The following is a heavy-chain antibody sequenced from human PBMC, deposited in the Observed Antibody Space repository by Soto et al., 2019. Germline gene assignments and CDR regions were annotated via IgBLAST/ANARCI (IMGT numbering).Heavy chain of an antibody. D-gene: IGHD2-21*01. CDR3: STGAVHQLLCDN. Sequence: QVLLVQSGAEVKEPGSSVKVSCKASGGTFSGLTLNWVRQAPGQGLEWMGRIIPIIGSGNYAQNFQGRVTITADEPTRPAYMELRSLKSEDPAVYYCSTGAVHQLLCDNWGQGTLVTVSS. V-gene: IGHV1-69*11. CDR2: IIPIIGSG. CDR1: GGTFSGLT. J-gene: IGHJ4*02.